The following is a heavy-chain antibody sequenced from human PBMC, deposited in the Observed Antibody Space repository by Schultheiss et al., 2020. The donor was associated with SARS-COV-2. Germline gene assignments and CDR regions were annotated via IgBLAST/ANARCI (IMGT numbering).Heavy chain of an antibody. CDR3: ARDIVGATYYFDY. J-gene: IGHJ4*02. CDR2: IKQDGSEK. D-gene: IGHD1-26*01. V-gene: IGHV3-7*03. Sequence: GGSLRLSCAASGFRFRGSSMSWVRQAPGKGLEWVANIKQDGSEKYYVDSVKGRFTISRDNAKNSLYLQMNSLRAEDTAVYYCARDIVGATYYFDYWGQGTLVTVSS. CDR1: GFRFRGSS.